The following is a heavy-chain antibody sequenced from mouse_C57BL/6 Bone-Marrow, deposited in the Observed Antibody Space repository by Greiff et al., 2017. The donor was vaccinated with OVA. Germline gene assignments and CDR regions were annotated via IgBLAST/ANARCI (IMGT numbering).Heavy chain of an antibody. CDR3: SRAGSNYLLEYFDD. CDR1: GYTFTTYP. V-gene: IGHV1-47*01. CDR2: FHPYNDDT. D-gene: IGHD2-5*01. Sequence: QVQLQQSGAELVKPGASVKMSCKASGYTFTTYPIQWMKQNHGKSLEWIGNFHPYNDDTKYNEKFKGKATLTVEKSSSTVYLELSRLTSDDSAVYYCSRAGSNYLLEYFDDWGKGTTVTVSS. J-gene: IGHJ1*03.